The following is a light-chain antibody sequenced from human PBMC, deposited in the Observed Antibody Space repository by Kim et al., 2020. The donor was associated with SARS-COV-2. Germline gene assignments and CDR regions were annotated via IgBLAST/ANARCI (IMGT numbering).Light chain of an antibody. Sequence: SVKLTCTLRSGHSSYAIAWHQQQPEKGPRYLMKLNSDGSHSKGDGIPVRFSGSSAGAERYLTISSLQAEDEADYYCQTWGTGIRVFGGGTQLTVL. CDR2: LNSDGSH. CDR3: QTWGTGIRV. V-gene: IGLV4-69*01. CDR1: SGHSSYA. J-gene: IGLJ3*02.